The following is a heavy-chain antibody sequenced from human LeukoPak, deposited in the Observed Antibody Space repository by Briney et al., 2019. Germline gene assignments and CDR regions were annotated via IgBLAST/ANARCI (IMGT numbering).Heavy chain of an antibody. Sequence: EPSETLSLTCSVSGDSIRSGTYSWGWIRQPPGKGLEWIGSISYTGSTYYNPSLKSRVTISVDTSKNQFSLKMSSVTAADTAVYYCARHAGGIAASGTRPFDYWGQGILVTVSS. D-gene: IGHD6-13*01. CDR3: ARHAGGIAASGTRPFDY. V-gene: IGHV4-39*01. CDR2: ISYTGST. J-gene: IGHJ4*02. CDR1: GDSIRSGTYS.